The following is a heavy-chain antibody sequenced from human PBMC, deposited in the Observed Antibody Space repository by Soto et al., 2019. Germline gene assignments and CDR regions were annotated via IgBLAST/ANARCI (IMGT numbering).Heavy chain of an antibody. CDR3: VKDTTSGTIFGVDSGAMDV. CDR2: ISWNGGGM. D-gene: IGHD3-3*01. Sequence: EEQLVESGGGLVQPGRSLRLSCAASGFTFDDYALHWVRQYPGKGLEWVSGISWNGGGMGYADSVKGRFTISRDNAKNFLYLQMNSLGPGDTAFYFCVKDTTSGTIFGVDSGAMDVWGRGTTVTVSS. V-gene: IGHV3-9*01. J-gene: IGHJ6*02. CDR1: GFTFDDYA.